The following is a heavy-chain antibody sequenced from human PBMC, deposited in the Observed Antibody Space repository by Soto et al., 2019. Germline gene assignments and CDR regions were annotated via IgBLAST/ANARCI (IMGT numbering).Heavy chain of an antibody. CDR3: SRLSDQDLNYGMDV. CDR2: IYYSGST. CDR1: GGSISSSSYY. J-gene: IGHJ6*02. D-gene: IGHD2-21*02. Sequence: SETLSLTCTVSGGSISSSSYYWGWVRQPPGKGLEWIGSIYYSGSTYYNPSLKSRVTISVDTSKNQFSLKLSSVTAADTAVYYCSRLSDQDLNYGMDVWGQGTTVTGSS. V-gene: IGHV4-39*01.